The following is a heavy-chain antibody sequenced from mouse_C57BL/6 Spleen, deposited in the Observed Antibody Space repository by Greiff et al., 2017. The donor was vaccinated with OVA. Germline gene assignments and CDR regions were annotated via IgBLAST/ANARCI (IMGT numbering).Heavy chain of an antibody. D-gene: IGHD2-5*01. J-gene: IGHJ3*01. CDR1: GYSITSGYY. CDR3: AREGAYYSNYGWFAY. CDR2: ISYDGSN. V-gene: IGHV3-6*01. Sequence: DVKLQESGPGLVKPSQSLSLTCSVTGYSITSGYYWNWIRQFPGNKLEWMGYISYDGSNNYNPSLKNRISITRDTSKNQFFLKLNSVTTEDTATYYCAREGAYYSNYGWFAYWGQGTLVTVSA.